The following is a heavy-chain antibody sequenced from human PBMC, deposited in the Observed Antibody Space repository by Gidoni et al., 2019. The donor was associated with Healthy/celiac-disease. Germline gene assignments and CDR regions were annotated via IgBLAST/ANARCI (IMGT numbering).Heavy chain of an antibody. CDR3: ASGPPYSSGHDY. D-gene: IGHD6-19*01. V-gene: IGHV1-2*02. J-gene: IGHJ4*02. CDR2: INPNSCGT. Sequence: QVQLVQSGAEVKKPGASGKVTCKASGDTFTGYYMHWVRQAPGQGLEWMGWINPNSCGTNYSQKFQGRVTMTRDTSISPAYMELIRLRSDDTAVYYCASGPPYSSGHDYWGQGTLVTVSS. CDR1: GDTFTGYY.